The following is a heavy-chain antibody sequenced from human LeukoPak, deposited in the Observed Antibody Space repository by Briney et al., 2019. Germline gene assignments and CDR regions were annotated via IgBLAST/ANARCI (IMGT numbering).Heavy chain of an antibody. CDR1: GFTFSNGW. Sequence: GGSLRLSCAASGFTFSNGWMSWVRQAPGKGLEWVGRIKTKTDGGTAEYAAPVKGRFTISRDDSKNTLYLQMDSLKTEDTAVYHCATGGHYFGAWGQGSLVTVSA. CDR2: IKTKTDGGTA. CDR3: ATGGHYFGA. J-gene: IGHJ4*02. D-gene: IGHD3-10*01. V-gene: IGHV3-15*01.